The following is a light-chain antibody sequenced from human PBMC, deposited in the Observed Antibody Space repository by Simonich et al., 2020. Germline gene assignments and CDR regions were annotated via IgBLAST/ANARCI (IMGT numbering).Light chain of an antibody. Sequence: QSVLTQPPSVSGAPGQRVTISCPGSSSNIGAGYDVHWYQQLPGTAPKLLIYGNSNRPSGVSKRCSGSKSGNTASLTISGLQAEDEADYYCCSYAGSSTWVFGGGTKLTVL. CDR3: CSYAGSSTWV. CDR1: SSNIGAGYD. CDR2: GNS. J-gene: IGLJ3*02. V-gene: IGLV1-40*01.